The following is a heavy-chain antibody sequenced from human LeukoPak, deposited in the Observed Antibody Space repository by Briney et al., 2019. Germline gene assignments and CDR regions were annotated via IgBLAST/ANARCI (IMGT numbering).Heavy chain of an antibody. D-gene: IGHD3-3*01. V-gene: IGHV1-18*01. CDR3: ATGDFWSGYYYNWFDP. CDR1: GYTFTSYG. J-gene: IGHJ5*02. Sequence: ASVKVSCKASGYTFTSYGISWVRQAPGQGLEWMGWISAYNGNTNYAQKLQGRVTMTEDTSTDTAYMELSSLRSEDTAVYYCATGDFWSGYYYNWFDPWGQGTLVTVSS. CDR2: ISAYNGNT.